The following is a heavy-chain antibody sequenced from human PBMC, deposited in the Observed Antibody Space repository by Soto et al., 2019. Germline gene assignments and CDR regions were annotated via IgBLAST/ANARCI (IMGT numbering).Heavy chain of an antibody. V-gene: IGHV3-7*01. CDR3: ARVRVVVPGAHDVFDI. CDR2: IQQDGSDK. D-gene: IGHD2-2*01. CDR1: EFTFSTYW. J-gene: IGHJ3*02. Sequence: TGGSLRLCYIASEFTFSTYWMRWVRQAPGKGLEWVANIQQDGSDKYYAGSVKGRFTVSRDNAKDSLYLQMNGLRAEDTAVYYCARVRVVVPGAHDVFDIWGQGTMVTVSS.